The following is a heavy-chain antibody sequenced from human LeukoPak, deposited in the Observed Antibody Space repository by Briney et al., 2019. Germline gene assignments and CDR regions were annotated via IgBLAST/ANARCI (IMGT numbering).Heavy chain of an antibody. J-gene: IGHJ4*02. V-gene: IGHV3-23*01. CDR2: ISGSGGST. D-gene: IGHD3-9*01. CDR3: AKYTYYDILTGYCDFDY. Sequence: GGSLRLSCAASGFTFSSYAMSWVRQAPGKGLEWVSAISGSGGSTYYADSVKGRFTISRDNSKNTLYLQMNGLRAEDTAVYYCAKYTYYDILTGYCDFDYWGQGTLVTVSS. CDR1: GFTFSSYA.